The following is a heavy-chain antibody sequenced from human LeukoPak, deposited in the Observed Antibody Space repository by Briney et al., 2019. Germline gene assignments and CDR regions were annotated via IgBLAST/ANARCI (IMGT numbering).Heavy chain of an antibody. J-gene: IGHJ4*02. D-gene: IGHD3-10*01. CDR2: IYYTGST. V-gene: IGHV4-61*01. CDR1: GDSVSNGHYY. Sequence: SETLSLTCPVSGDSVSNGHYYWSWLRQPPGKALEWIGYIYYTGSTSYTPSCEGRVTISVDASKNQFSVKLNSVTAADTAVYYCAREAGLWFGERVDYWGQGTLVTVSS. CDR3: AREAGLWFGERVDY.